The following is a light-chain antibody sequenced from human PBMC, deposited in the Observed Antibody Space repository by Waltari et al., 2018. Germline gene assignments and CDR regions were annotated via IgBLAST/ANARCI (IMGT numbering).Light chain of an antibody. CDR2: KAS. Sequence: DIQMTQSPSTLSASVGDRVTITCRASQSISSWLAWYQQKSGKAPKLLIYKASTLESGVPSRFSGSGSGTEFTLTISGLQPDDFANYYCQQYNTYRTFGQGTKVEIK. CDR1: QSISSW. J-gene: IGKJ1*01. V-gene: IGKV1-5*03. CDR3: QQYNTYRT.